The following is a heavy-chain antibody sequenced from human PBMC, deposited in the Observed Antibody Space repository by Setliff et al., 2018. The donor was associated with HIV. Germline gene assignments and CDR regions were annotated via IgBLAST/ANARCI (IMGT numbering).Heavy chain of an antibody. J-gene: IGHJ4*01. CDR3: ARGALLAVFDFDH. Sequence: SVKVSCKASGGTFSSYAISWVRQAPGQGLEWMGGIIPIFGTANYAQKFQGRVTITADESTSTAYMELSSLRSDDTAVYFCARGALLAVFDFDHWGHGTLVTVSS. V-gene: IGHV1-69*13. CDR2: IIPIFGTA. D-gene: IGHD3-10*01. CDR1: GGTFSSYA.